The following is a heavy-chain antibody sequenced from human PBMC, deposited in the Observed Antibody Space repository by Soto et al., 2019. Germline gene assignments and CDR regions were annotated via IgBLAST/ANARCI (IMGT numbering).Heavy chain of an antibody. Sequence: GASVKVSCKASGYTFSRYGISWVRQAPGQGLEWMGWISAYNGNTNYAQKLQGRVTMTTDTSTSTAYMELRSLRAEDMAVYYCARGQLGYDSSGYYNWGQGTLVTVSS. CDR3: ARGQLGYDSSGYYN. D-gene: IGHD3-22*01. CDR2: ISAYNGNT. J-gene: IGHJ4*02. CDR1: GYTFSRYG. V-gene: IGHV1-18*03.